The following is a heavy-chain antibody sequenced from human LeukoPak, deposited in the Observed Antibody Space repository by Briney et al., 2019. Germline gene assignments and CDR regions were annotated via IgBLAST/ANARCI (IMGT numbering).Heavy chain of an antibody. J-gene: IGHJ1*01. CDR1: GFTFSSYG. Sequence: GGSLRLSCAASGFTFSSYGMHWVRQAPGKALEWVAVISYDGSNKYYADSVKGRFTISRDNSKNTLYLQMNSLRAEDTAVYYCAKGLAAAGFAEYFQHWGQGTLVTVSS. D-gene: IGHD6-13*01. V-gene: IGHV3-30*18. CDR2: ISYDGSNK. CDR3: AKGLAAAGFAEYFQH.